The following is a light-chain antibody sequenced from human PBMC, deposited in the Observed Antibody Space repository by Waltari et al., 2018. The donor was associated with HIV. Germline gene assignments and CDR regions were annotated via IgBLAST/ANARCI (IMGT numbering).Light chain of an antibody. Sequence: QSALTQPPSASGSPGQSVTISCTGTSSDVGGYNYVSWYQQHPGKAPKLMIYEVNKRPSGVPDRFSGPKSGNTASLTVSGLQAEDEADYYCSSYAGSNNRVFGGGTKLTVL. J-gene: IGLJ2*01. CDR2: EVN. V-gene: IGLV2-8*01. CDR1: SSDVGGYNY. CDR3: SSYAGSNNRV.